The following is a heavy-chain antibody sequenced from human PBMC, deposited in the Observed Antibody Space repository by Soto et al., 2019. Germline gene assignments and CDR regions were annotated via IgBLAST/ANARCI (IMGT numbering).Heavy chain of an antibody. V-gene: IGHV3-23*01. CDR2: ISGSGGST. CDR3: AKEAYYDFWSGYYGDAFDI. D-gene: IGHD3-3*01. Sequence: GGSLRLSCAASGFTFSSYAMSWVRQAPGKGLEWVSAISGSGGSTYYADSVKGRFTISRDNSKNTLYLQMNSLRAEDTAVYYCAKEAYYDFWSGYYGDAFDIWGQGTMVTVSS. CDR1: GFTFSSYA. J-gene: IGHJ3*02.